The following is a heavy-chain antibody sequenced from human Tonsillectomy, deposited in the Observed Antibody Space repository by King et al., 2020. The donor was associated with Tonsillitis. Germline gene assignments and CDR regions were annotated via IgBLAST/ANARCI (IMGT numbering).Heavy chain of an antibody. CDR3: VRVEGRELLPDY. Sequence: VQLVESGGGLVRRGGSLRLSCAASGFIFSHYWMHWVRQVPGKGLVWVSRINIDGRTPSYADSVKGRFIISRDNTENTLYLQMNSLRAEDTALYYCVRVEGRELLPDYWGQGTLVTVSS. V-gene: IGHV3-74*01. J-gene: IGHJ4*02. D-gene: IGHD3-10*01. CDR2: INIDGRTP. CDR1: GFIFSHYW.